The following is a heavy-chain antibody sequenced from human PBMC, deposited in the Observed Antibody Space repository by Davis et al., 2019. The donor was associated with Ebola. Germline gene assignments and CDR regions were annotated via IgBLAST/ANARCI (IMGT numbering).Heavy chain of an antibody. CDR1: GYSFINYY. CDR3: TTPGGQDSGYDVFDI. D-gene: IGHD5-12*01. V-gene: IGHV1-46*03. CDR2: INPNDGRT. J-gene: IGHJ3*02. Sequence: ASVKVSCKASGYSFINYYMHWVRQAPGQGLEWMGMINPNDGRTIYAQKFQGRVTVTRDTSTTKVYMDLSSLRSEDTALYYCTTPGGQDSGYDVFDIWGQGTMVTVSS.